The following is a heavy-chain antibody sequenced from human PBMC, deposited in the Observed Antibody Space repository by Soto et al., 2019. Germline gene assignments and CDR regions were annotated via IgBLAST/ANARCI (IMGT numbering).Heavy chain of an antibody. CDR2: IIPIVGTA. CDR1: GGTFISYA. J-gene: IGHJ5*02. V-gene: IGHV1-69*01. D-gene: IGHD2-15*01. Sequence: QVQLVQSGAEVKKPGSSVKFSCKASGGTFISYAISWVRPAPGQGLEWMGGIIPIVGTANYAQKFQGRVTITADESTSTAYMELSSLRSEDTAVYYCARDYADCSGGSCEPWGQGTLVTVSS. CDR3: ARDYADCSGGSCEP.